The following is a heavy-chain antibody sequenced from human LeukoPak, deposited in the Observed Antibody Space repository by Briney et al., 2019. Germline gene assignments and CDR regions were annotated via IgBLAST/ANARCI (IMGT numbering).Heavy chain of an antibody. CDR1: GFTFSNYA. J-gene: IGHJ4*02. V-gene: IGHV3-74*01. D-gene: IGHD1-26*01. CDR3: ARAQMGAPTDY. CDR2: ISSDGSSI. Sequence: GGSLRLSCAASGFTFSNYAKYWFRQAPGKGLVWVSRISSDGSSIIYADSVKGRFTISRDIAKNTLYLQMNSLRAEDTAVYYCARAQMGAPTDYWGQGTLVTVSS.